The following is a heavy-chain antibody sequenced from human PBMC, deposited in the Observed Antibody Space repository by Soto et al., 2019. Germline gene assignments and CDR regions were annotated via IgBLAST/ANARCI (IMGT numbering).Heavy chain of an antibody. CDR3: AGNFDY. CDR1: GFTFSSYW. V-gene: IGHV3-74*01. Sequence: EVQLVESGGGLVQPGGSLRLSCAASGFTFSSYWMHWVRQAPGKGRVWVSHIKSDGSGTSYADSVKGRFTISRDNAKNTLYLQMNSLRAEDTAVYYCAGNFDYGGQGTLVTVSS. CDR2: IKSDGSGT. J-gene: IGHJ4*02.